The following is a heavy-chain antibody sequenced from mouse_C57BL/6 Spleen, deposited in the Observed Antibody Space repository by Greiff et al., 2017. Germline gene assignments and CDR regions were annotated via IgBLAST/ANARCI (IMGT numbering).Heavy chain of an antibody. J-gene: IGHJ2*01. V-gene: IGHV1-82*01. CDR1: GYAFSSSW. Sequence: QVQLQQSGPELVKPGASVKISCKASGYAFSSSWMNWVKQRPGKGLEWIGRIYPGDGDTNYNGKFKGKATLTADKSSSTANMQLISLTAEDTAVNKCAIKKYGSSYDREYWGKGTTVTVSS. CDR2: IYPGDGDT. CDR3: AIKKYGSSYDREY. D-gene: IGHD1-1*01.